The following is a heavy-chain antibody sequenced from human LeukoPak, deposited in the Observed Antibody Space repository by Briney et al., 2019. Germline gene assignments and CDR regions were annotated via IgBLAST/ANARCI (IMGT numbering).Heavy chain of an antibody. D-gene: IGHD3-10*01. V-gene: IGHV4-39*01. CDR1: GGSISSSSYY. J-gene: IGHJ4*02. CDR3: ASERITMVREPRYFDY. Sequence: PSETLSLTCTVSGGSISSSSYYWGWIRQPPGKGLEWIGSIYYSGSTYYNPSLKSRVTISVDTSKNQFSLKLSSVTAADTAVYYCASERITMVREPRYFDYWGQGTLV. CDR2: IYYSGST.